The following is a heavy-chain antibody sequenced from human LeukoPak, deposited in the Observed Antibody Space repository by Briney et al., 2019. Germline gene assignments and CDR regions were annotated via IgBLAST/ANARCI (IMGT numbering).Heavy chain of an antibody. V-gene: IGHV3-7*01. J-gene: IGHJ4*02. Sequence: GGSLRLSCAASVFTLSSYWMSWVRQAPGKGLEWVANIKQDGSEKYYVDSVKGRFTISRDNAKNSLYLQMNSLRAEDTAVYYCARDWEPLDYWGQGTLVTVSS. D-gene: IGHD1-26*01. CDR1: VFTLSSYW. CDR3: ARDWEPLDY. CDR2: IKQDGSEK.